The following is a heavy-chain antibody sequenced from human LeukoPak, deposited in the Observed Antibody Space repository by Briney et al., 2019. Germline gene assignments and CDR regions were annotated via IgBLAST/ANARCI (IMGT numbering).Heavy chain of an antibody. CDR2: IRSKANSYAT. V-gene: IGHV3-73*01. CDR1: GFTFSSYE. CDR3: TSRPLLSYYGSGRTRSDY. Sequence: GGSLRLSCAASGFTFSSYEMNWVRQASGKGLEWVGRIRSKANSYATAYAASVKGRFTISRDDSKNTTYLQMNSLKTEDTAVYYCTSRPLLSYYGSGRTRSDYWGQGTLVTVSS. J-gene: IGHJ4*02. D-gene: IGHD3-10*01.